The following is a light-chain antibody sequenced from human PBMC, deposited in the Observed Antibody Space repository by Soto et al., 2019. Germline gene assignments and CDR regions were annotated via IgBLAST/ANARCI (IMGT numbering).Light chain of an antibody. CDR1: QGISSY. J-gene: IGKJ1*01. CDR2: AAS. CDR3: QQYYSYPWT. Sequence: DILLTQSPSTLSASVGDRVTITCRASQGISSYLAWYQQKPGKAPKLLIYAASTLQSGVPSRFSGSGSGTDFTLTISCLQSEDFATYYCQQYYSYPWTFGQGTKVDI. V-gene: IGKV1-9*01.